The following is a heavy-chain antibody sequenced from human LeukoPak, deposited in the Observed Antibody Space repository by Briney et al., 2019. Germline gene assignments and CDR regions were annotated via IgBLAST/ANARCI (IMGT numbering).Heavy chain of an antibody. CDR2: IKSKTDGGTT. D-gene: IGHD3-10*01. J-gene: IGHJ4*02. CDR1: GFTFSNAW. Sequence: PGGSLRLSCAASGFTFSNAWMSWVRQAPGKGLEWVGRIKSKTDGGTTDYAAPVKGRFTISRDDSKNTLYLQMNSLKTEDTAVYYCTTIDMVRGPHSEYWGQGTLVTVSS. CDR3: TTIDMVRGPHSEY. V-gene: IGHV3-15*01.